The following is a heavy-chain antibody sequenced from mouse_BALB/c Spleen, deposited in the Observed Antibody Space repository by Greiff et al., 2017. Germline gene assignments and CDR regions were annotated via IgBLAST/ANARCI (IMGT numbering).Heavy chain of an antibody. V-gene: IGHV14-3*02. CDR2: IDPANGNP. J-gene: IGHJ3*01. Sequence: VHLQQSGAELVKPGASVKLSCTASGFTIKDTYRHWVKQRSEQGLLWFGRIDPANGNPKYDPKFQGQATRKADTSTNTAYLLLSSLTSEDTAVYYCARSGDWGQGTRITGSA. CDR1: GFTIKDTY. D-gene: IGHD4-1*01. CDR3: ARSGD.